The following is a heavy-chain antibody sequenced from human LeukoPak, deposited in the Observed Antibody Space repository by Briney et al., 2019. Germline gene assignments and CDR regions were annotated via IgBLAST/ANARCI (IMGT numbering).Heavy chain of an antibody. CDR2: INHSGST. V-gene: IGHV4-34*01. CDR1: GGSFSGYY. Sequence: SETLSLTCGVYGGSFSGYYWSWIRQPPGKGLEWIGEINHSGSTNYNPSLKSRVTISVDTSKNQFSLKLSSVTAADTAVYYCARFPPQFPHSSGAAAGSYYFDYWGQGTLVTVSS. J-gene: IGHJ4*02. CDR3: ARFPPQFPHSSGAAAGSYYFDY. D-gene: IGHD6-13*01.